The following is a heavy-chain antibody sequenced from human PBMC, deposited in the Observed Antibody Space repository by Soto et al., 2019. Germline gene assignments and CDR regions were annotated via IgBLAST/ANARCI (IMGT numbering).Heavy chain of an antibody. D-gene: IGHD4-17*01. Sequence: GGSLRRSCAASAFTFSSYTMHWVRQAPGKGLEWVSLISYDGTNKYYADSVKGRFTVSRDNSKNTLDLQMNSLTAEYTAVYSYARRGLLSGDLPILQFHTWGQRTAATVAS. CDR3: ARRGLLSGDLPILQFHT. V-gene: IGHV3-30-3*01. CDR2: ISYDGTNK. CDR1: AFTFSSYT. J-gene: IGHJ6*02.